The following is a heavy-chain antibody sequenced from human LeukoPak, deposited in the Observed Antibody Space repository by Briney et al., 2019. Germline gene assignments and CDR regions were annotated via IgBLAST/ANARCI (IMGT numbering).Heavy chain of an antibody. CDR3: ARGGDIVVVPAALNYFDY. V-gene: IGHV3-9*01. CDR1: GFIFDDYA. D-gene: IGHD2-2*01. CDR2: ISWDSGSI. J-gene: IGHJ4*02. Sequence: GGSLRLSCAASGFIFDDYAMHWVRQAPGKGLEWVSGISWDSGSIGYADSVKGRFTISRDNAKNSLYLQMNSLRAEDTAVYYCARGGDIVVVPAALNYFDYWGQGTLVTVSS.